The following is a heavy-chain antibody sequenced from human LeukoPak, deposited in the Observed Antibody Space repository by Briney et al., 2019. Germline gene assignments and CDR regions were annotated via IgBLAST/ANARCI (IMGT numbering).Heavy chain of an antibody. Sequence: GGSLRLSCTVSGFTVSSNSMSWVRQAPGKGLEWVSFIYSGGNTHYSDSVKGRFTISRDNSKNTLYPQMNSLRAEDTAVYYCARRAGDYSHPYDYWGQGTLVTVSS. CDR2: IYSGGNT. J-gene: IGHJ4*02. CDR3: ARRAGDYSHPYDY. V-gene: IGHV3-53*01. D-gene: IGHD3-22*01. CDR1: GFTVSSNS.